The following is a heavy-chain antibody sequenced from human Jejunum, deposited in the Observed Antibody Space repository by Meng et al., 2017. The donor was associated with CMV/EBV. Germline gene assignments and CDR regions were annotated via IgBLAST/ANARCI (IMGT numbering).Heavy chain of an antibody. V-gene: IGHV3-7*01. J-gene: IGHJ4*02. CDR3: VRERYCSGATCAYFDY. Sequence: TFGDCWMSWVRQAPGKGLEWVARIKGDGSEKFYVDSVKGRFTISRDNSKNTLYLQMNHLRPEDTAIYYCVRERYCSGATCAYFDYWGQGTRVTVSS. D-gene: IGHD2-15*01. CDR1: TFGDCW. CDR2: IKGDGSEK.